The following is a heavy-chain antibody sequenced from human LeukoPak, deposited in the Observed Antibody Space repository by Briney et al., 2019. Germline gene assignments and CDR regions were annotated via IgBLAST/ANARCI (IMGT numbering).Heavy chain of an antibody. V-gene: IGHV1-69*13. D-gene: IGHD4-23*01. CDR2: IIPMFGAT. Sequence: SVKVSCKASGGTFSTYSINWVRQAPGQGLEWMGGIIPMFGATNHALSFQGRVTFTADESTSTAYMELSSLRSEDTAVYYCARGDYGGWAEYFLHWGQGTLVIVSS. CDR1: GGTFSTYS. J-gene: IGHJ1*01. CDR3: ARGDYGGWAEYFLH.